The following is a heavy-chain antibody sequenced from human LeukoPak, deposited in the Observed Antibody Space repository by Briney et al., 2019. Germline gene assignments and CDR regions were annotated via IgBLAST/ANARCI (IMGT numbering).Heavy chain of an antibody. CDR1: GGSISSSSYY. CDR2: IYYSGST. D-gene: IGHD2-2*01. J-gene: IGHJ3*02. Sequence: TSETLSLTCTVSGGSISSSSYYWGWIRQPPGKGLEWIGSIYYSGSTYYNPSLKCRVTISVDTSKNQFSLKLSSVTAADTAVYYCARRPDPYCSSTSCPQVGAFDIWGQGTMVTVSS. CDR3: ARRPDPYCSSTSCPQVGAFDI. V-gene: IGHV4-39*01.